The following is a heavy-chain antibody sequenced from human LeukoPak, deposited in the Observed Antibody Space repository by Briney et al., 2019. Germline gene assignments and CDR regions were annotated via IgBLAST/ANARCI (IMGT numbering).Heavy chain of an antibody. CDR3: ARGLAAAPRRYFDL. D-gene: IGHD6-13*01. J-gene: IGHJ2*01. V-gene: IGHV3-11*04. CDR2: ISSSGSTI. Sequence: KTGGSLRLSCAASGFTFSDYYMSWIRQAPGKGLEWVSYISSSGSTIYYADSVKGRFTISKDNAKNSLYLQMNSLRAEDTAVYYCARGLAAAPRRYFDLWGRGTLVTVSS. CDR1: GFTFSDYY.